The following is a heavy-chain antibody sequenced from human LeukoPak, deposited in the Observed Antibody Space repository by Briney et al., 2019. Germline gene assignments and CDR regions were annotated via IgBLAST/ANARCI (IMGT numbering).Heavy chain of an antibody. J-gene: IGHJ6*02. CDR1: GFTFSAYA. CDR3: AKDPASGSSYYFYGMDV. CDR2: ISYDGGNI. V-gene: IGHV3-30*18. D-gene: IGHD1-26*01. Sequence: PGRSLRLSCAASGFTFSAYAIHWVRQAPGKGLEWVVVISYDGGNIYYADSVKGRFTISRDNSKNTLFLEMNSLRGEDTAVYYCAKDPASGSSYYFYGMDVWGQGTTVTVSS.